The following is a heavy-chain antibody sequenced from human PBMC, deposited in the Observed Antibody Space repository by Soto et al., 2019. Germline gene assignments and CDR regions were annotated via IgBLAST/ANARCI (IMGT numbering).Heavy chain of an antibody. J-gene: IGHJ4*02. V-gene: IGHV2-5*02. Sequence: SGPTLVNPTQTLTLTCTFSGFSLSTSGVGVGWIRQPPGKALEWLALIYWDDDKRYSPSLKSRLTITKDTSKNQVVLTMTNMEPVDTATFYGAHTRPGKEAPGTENFSALWGQGTSVPVSS. CDR3: AHTRPGKEAPGTENFSAL. CDR2: IYWDDDK. D-gene: IGHD6-13*01. CDR1: GFSLSTSGVG.